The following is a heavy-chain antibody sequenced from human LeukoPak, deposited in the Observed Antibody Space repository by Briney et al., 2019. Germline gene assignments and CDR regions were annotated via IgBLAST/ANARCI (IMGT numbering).Heavy chain of an antibody. J-gene: IGHJ4*02. CDR1: VFTLSNYW. CDR3: ARDTSSIVGPRFDY. CDR2: IKQDGSEQ. V-gene: IGHV3-7*01. Sequence: GGSLRLSCAASVFTLSNYWMSCVRHAPGRGLEWVAIIKQDGSEQYYVDSGKGRFTISRDNAENSLYLQMNGLRAEDTAVYYCARDTSSIVGPRFDYWGQGTLVTVSS. D-gene: IGHD1-26*01.